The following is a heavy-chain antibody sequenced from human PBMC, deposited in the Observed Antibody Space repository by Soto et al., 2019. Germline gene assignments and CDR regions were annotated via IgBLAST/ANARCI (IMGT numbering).Heavy chain of an antibody. J-gene: IGHJ5*02. Sequence: SETLSLTCTVSGGSISSGDYYWSWIRQPPGKGLEWIGYIYYSGSTYYNPSLKSRVTISVDTSKNQFSLKLSSVTAADTAVYYCARGTYYYDSSGYSNWFDPWGQGTLVTVAS. CDR3: ARGTYYYDSSGYSNWFDP. CDR1: GGSISSGDYY. CDR2: IYYSGST. V-gene: IGHV4-30-4*01. D-gene: IGHD3-22*01.